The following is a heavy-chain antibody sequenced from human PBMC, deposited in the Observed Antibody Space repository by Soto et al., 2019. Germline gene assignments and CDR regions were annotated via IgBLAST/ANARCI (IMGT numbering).Heavy chain of an antibody. V-gene: IGHV3-74*01. CDR2: INSDGSST. Sequence: QPVGSLRLSCAASGFTFSSYWMHWVRQAPGKGLVWVSRINSDGSSTSYADSVKGRFTISRDNAKNTLYLQMNSLRAEDTAVYYCARKTYYYDSSGYYRGAFDIWGQGTMVTVSS. CDR3: ARKTYYYDSSGYYRGAFDI. J-gene: IGHJ3*02. CDR1: GFTFSSYW. D-gene: IGHD3-22*01.